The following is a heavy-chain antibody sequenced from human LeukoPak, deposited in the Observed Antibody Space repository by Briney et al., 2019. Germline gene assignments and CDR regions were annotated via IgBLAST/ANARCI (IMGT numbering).Heavy chain of an antibody. D-gene: IGHD2-15*01. CDR3: AKRGEGCSGLSCLYWHFDI. J-gene: IGHJ2*01. CDR2: ISSSSYI. V-gene: IGHV3-21*04. CDR1: GFTFSSYS. Sequence: GGSLRLSCAASGFTFSSYSMNWVRQAPGKGLEWVSSISSSSYIYYADSVKGRFTISRDNAKNSLYLQMNSLRAEDTAVYYCAKRGEGCSGLSCLYWHFDIWGRGTLVTVSS.